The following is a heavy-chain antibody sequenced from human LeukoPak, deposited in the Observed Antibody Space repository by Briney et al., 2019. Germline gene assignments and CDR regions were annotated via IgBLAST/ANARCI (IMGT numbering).Heavy chain of an antibody. J-gene: IGHJ4*02. CDR3: ARVVGSSWYDY. CDR2: IWYDGSNK. D-gene: IGHD6-13*01. V-gene: IGHV3-33*01. CDR1: GFTFSSYG. Sequence: GGSLRLSCAASGFTFSSYGMHWVRQAPGKGLEWVAVIWYDGSNKYYADSVKGRFTISRDNSKNTLYLQMNSLRAEGTAVYYCARVVGSSWYDYWGQGTLVTVSS.